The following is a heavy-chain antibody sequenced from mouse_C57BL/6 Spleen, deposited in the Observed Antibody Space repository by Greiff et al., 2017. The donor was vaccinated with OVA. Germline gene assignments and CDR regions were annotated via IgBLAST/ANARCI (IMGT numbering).Heavy chain of an antibody. CDR1: GYTFTSYW. V-gene: IGHV1-69*01. D-gene: IGHD2-4*01. CDR2: IDPSDSYT. J-gene: IGHJ3*01. Sequence: QVQLQQPGAELVMPGASVKLSCKASGYTFTSYWMHWVKQRPGQGLEWIGEIDPSDSYTNYNQKFKGKSTLTVDKSSSTAYMQLSSLTSEDSAVYYCARGYDYERFAYWGQGTLVTVSA. CDR3: ARGYDYERFAY.